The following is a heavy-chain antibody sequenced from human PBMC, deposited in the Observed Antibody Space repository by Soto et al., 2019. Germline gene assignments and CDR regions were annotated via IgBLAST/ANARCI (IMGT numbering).Heavy chain of an antibody. Sequence: QVQLVESGGGVVQPGRSLRLSCAASGFTFSSYGMHWVRQAPGKGLEWVAVISYDGSNKYYADSVKGRFTISRDNSKNTLNLQMNSMRAEDTAVYYGAKDVVVGATTGLGDYYYYYGMDVWGQGTTVTVSS. CDR3: AKDVVVGATTGLGDYYYYYGMDV. CDR1: GFTFSSYG. V-gene: IGHV3-30*18. D-gene: IGHD1-26*01. CDR2: ISYDGSNK. J-gene: IGHJ6*02.